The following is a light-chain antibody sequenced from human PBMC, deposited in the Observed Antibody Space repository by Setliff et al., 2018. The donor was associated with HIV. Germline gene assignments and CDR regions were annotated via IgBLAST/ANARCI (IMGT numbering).Light chain of an antibody. J-gene: IGLJ2*01. CDR2: DVN. CDR1: SSDVGGFNY. CDR3: SSYTTDGTLV. V-gene: IGLV2-8*01. Sequence: QSVLAQPPSASGSPGQSVTISCTGNSSDVGGFNYVSWYQHRPGNAPKLIIYDVNRRPSGVPDRFSGSKSDNTASLTVSGLQAEDEADYYCSSYTTDGTLVFGGGTKVTVL.